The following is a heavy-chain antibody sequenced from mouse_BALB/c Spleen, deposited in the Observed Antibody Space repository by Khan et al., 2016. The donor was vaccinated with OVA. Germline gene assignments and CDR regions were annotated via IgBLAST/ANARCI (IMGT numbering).Heavy chain of an antibody. CDR3: ARREAMDY. J-gene: IGHJ4*01. Sequence: EVELVESGGGLVQPGGSRKLSCAASGFTFSSFGMHWVRQAPEKGLEWVAYISSGSATTYYADKVKGRFTISRDNPKNTLFLQMTSLRSEDTAMYYCARREAMDYWGQGTSVTVSS. CDR2: ISSGSATT. V-gene: IGHV5-17*02. CDR1: GFTFSSFG.